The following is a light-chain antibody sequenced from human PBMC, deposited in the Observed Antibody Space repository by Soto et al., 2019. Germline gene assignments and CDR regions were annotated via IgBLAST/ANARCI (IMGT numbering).Light chain of an antibody. CDR3: QQSYSSPPT. CDR1: QSISNH. Sequence: DIQMTQSPSSLSASVEYRVSLTCRASQSISNHLNWYQQKPVKAPKLLIFAASSLQSGVPSRFSGSRSGPDFTLTISSLQPEDFATYYCQQSYSSPPTFGQGTKVDIK. CDR2: AAS. V-gene: IGKV1-39*01. J-gene: IGKJ1*01.